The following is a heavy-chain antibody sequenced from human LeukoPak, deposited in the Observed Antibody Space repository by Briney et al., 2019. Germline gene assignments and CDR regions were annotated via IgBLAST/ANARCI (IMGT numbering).Heavy chain of an antibody. Sequence: SEIMSLSCTVSGGSISSYYWSWIRQPPGKGLEWIGYIYYSGSTNYNPSLKSRVTISVDTSKNQVSLKLSSVTAADTAVYYCARSGWTDGYILYFDYWGQGTLVTVSS. CDR3: ARSGWTDGYILYFDY. CDR1: GGSISSYY. V-gene: IGHV4-59*08. CDR2: IYYSGST. D-gene: IGHD5-24*01. J-gene: IGHJ4*02.